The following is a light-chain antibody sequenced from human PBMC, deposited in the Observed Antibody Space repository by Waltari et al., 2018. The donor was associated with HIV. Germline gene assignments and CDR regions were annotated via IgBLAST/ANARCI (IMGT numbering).Light chain of an antibody. CDR1: SSNIGSNY. V-gene: IGLV1-47*01. CDR2: RNN. CDR3: AAWDDTRGGLWV. Sequence: QYVLTQPPSTSGTPGQRVTISCFGCSSNIGSNYVYWYQQLPGTAPQLLISRNNQRPSGVPDRFSGSKSGTSASLAISWLRSEDEGDYSCAAWDDTRGGLWVFGGGTKVTVL. J-gene: IGLJ3*02.